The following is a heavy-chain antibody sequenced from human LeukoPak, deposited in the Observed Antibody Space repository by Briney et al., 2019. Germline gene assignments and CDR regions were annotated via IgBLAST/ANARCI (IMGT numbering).Heavy chain of an antibody. V-gene: IGHV1-18*01. D-gene: IGHD6-19*01. CDR3: ARGRAQYSSGWYWVD. Sequence: ASVKVSCKASGYTFTSYGISWVRQAPGQGLERMGWISAYNGNTNYAQKLQGRVTMTTDTSTSTAYMELRSLRSDDTAVYYCARGRAQYSSGWYWVDWGQGTLVTVSS. CDR1: GYTFTSYG. CDR2: ISAYNGNT. J-gene: IGHJ4*02.